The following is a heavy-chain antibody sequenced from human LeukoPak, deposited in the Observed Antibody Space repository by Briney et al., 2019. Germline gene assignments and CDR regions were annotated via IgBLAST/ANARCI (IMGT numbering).Heavy chain of an antibody. CDR1: GYSFSSYY. CDR3: ASGSHVRVYDSNPYYGHY. Sequence: GASVKVSCKASGYSFSSYYMIWVRQAPGQGLEWMGVINPNGGSTYYAQKFQGRVTMTRDMSTSTVYMELSSLRSEDTALYYCASGSHVRVYDSNPYYGHYWGQGTLVTVSS. J-gene: IGHJ4*02. CDR2: INPNGGST. D-gene: IGHD3-22*01. V-gene: IGHV1-46*01.